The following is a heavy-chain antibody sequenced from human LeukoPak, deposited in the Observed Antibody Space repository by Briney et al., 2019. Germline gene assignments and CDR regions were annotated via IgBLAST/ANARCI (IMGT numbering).Heavy chain of an antibody. V-gene: IGHV3-7*01. CDR3: GVGTITIFGVVTRGDY. CDR1: GFTFSSYS. D-gene: IGHD3-3*01. Sequence: GGSLRLSCGASGFTFSSYSMNWVRQAPGKGLEWVANIKQDGSEKYYVDSVKGRFTISRDNAKNSLYLQMNSLRAEDTAVYYCGVGTITIFGVVTRGDYWGQGTLVTVSS. J-gene: IGHJ4*02. CDR2: IKQDGSEK.